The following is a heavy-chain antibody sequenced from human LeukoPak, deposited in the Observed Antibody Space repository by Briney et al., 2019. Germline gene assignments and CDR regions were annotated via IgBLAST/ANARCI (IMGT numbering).Heavy chain of an antibody. CDR1: GYSFTSNW. CDR2: IYPGDSDT. V-gene: IGHV5-51*01. CDR3: ARHVVWVSCGGDCYSPASYYFMVV. D-gene: IGHD2-21*02. Sequence: GASLKISCKGSGYSFTSNWIGWVRPMPGKRLEWMGIIYPGDSDTSYSPSFQGQVTISADKSIRTAYLQWSSLKASDSAMYYCARHVVWVSCGGDCYSPASYYFMVVWGKGTTVTVSS. J-gene: IGHJ6*03.